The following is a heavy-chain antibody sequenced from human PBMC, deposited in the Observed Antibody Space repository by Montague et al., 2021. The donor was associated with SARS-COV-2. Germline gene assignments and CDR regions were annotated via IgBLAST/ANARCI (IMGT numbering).Heavy chain of an antibody. CDR3: ARHGPFVVVTAIHDIFDI. Sequence: SETLSLTCTVSGGSISTYYWSWIRQPPGKGLEWIGYIYYSGSTNYNPSLKSRVTISVDTSKNQFSLKLSSVTAADTAVYYCARHGPFVVVTAIHDIFDIWGQGTMVTVSS. V-gene: IGHV4-59*08. D-gene: IGHD2-21*02. CDR2: IYYSGST. CDR1: GGSISTYY. J-gene: IGHJ3*02.